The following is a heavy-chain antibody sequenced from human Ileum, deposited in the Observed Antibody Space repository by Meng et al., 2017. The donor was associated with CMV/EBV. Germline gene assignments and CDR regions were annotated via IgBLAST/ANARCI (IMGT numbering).Heavy chain of an antibody. CDR1: IFTFSAYD. D-gene: IGHD3-3*02. J-gene: IGHJ6*02. CDR3: GRFISGLEPEGIFYYYYGMDV. Sequence: GGPLRLSCAASIFTFSAYDMNWVRQAPGQGLEWVSSISSGSTYMYYADSVKGRFTISRDNAKNSLYLQMNSLRAEDTAVYYCGRFISGLEPEGIFYYYYGMDVWGQGTTVTVSS. V-gene: IGHV3-21*01. CDR2: ISSGSTYM.